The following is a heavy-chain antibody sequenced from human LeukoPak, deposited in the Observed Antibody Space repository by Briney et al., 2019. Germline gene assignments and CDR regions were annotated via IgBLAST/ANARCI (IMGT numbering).Heavy chain of an antibody. Sequence: GGSLRLSCGASGITFSSYSMNWVRQAPGKGLEWVSFISSSGSTKYYADSVKGRFTISRDNARNSLYLQMNSLRAEDTAVYFCARGGLSIMGYWGQGTLVTVSS. D-gene: IGHD2/OR15-2a*01. J-gene: IGHJ4*02. CDR3: ARGGLSIMGY. CDR1: GITFSSYS. CDR2: ISSSGSTK. V-gene: IGHV3-48*01.